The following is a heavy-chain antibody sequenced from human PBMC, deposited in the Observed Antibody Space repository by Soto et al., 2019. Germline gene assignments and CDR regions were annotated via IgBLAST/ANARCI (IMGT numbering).Heavy chain of an antibody. V-gene: IGHV4-31*03. CDR1: GGSISSGGYX. Sequence: SETLSLTCTVSGGSISSGGYXWSWIRQHPGKGLEWIGYIYYSGSTYYNPSLKSRVTISVDTSKNQFSLKLSSVTAADTAVYYCARDHKRYFDKGYYYGMDVWGQGTTVTVSS. CDR3: ARDHKRYFDKGYYYGMDV. CDR2: IYYSGST. J-gene: IGHJ6*02. D-gene: IGHD3-9*01.